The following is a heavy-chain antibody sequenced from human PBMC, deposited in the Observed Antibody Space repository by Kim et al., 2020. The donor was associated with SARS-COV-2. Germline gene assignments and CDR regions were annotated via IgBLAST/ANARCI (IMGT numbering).Heavy chain of an antibody. V-gene: IGHV4-59*01. CDR1: GGSISRYY. D-gene: IGHD1-26*01. J-gene: IGHJ2*01. CDR3: ARDHREGSQYTAKWYFDL. Sequence: SETLSLTCTVSGGSISRYYCRWIRQPPGKGLEWIGYIYYSGSTNYNPSLKSRVTISVDTSKNQFSLKLSSVPAADTAVYFCARDHREGSQYTAKWYFDL. CDR2: IYYSGST.